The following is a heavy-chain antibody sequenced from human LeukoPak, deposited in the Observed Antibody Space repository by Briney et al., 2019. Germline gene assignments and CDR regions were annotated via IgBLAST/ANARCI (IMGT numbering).Heavy chain of an antibody. CDR1: GGALSGYY. J-gene: IGHJ4*01. CDR2: INQSGRT. D-gene: IGHD2-15*01. V-gene: IGHV4-34*01. CDR3: ARGLVEVEPIRLCDY. Sequence: SETLSLTRAVYGGALSGYYCSWIPQPPGKGLEWIGEINQSGRTNDNPSLNTPVTISVDTYKHQFSLNLSSVTAADTAVYYCARGLVEVEPIRLCDYG.